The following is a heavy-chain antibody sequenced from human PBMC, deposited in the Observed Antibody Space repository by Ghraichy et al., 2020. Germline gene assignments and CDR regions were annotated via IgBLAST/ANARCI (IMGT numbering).Heavy chain of an antibody. V-gene: IGHV3-21*01. CDR1: GFTFSSYS. D-gene: IGHD5-12*01. J-gene: IGHJ4*02. Sequence: GGSLRLSCAASGFTFSSYSMNWVRQAPGKGLEWVSSISSSSSYIYYADSVKGRFTISRDNAKNSLYLQMNSLRAEDTAVYYCARSGYDYRAYYFDYWGQGTLVTVSS. CDR3: ARSGYDYRAYYFDY. CDR2: ISSSSSYI.